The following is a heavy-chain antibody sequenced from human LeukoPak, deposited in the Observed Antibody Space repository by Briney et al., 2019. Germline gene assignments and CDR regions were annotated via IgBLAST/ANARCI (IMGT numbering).Heavy chain of an antibody. V-gene: IGHV3-9*01. CDR3: ARDRNYYASGSTDY. J-gene: IGHJ4*01. CDR2: LSWDSASL. D-gene: IGHD3-10*01. CDR1: GFTFDNYA. Sequence: PGGSLRLSCAASGFTFDNYAMHWVRQAPGKGLEWVSGLSWDSASLAYADSVKGRFTISRDNAKNSLYLQMNSLRSEDTAFNYCARDRNYYASGSTDYWGHGILVTVSS.